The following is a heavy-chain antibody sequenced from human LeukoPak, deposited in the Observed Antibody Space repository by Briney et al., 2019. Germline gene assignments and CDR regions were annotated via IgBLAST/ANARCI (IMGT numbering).Heavy chain of an antibody. V-gene: IGHV3-66*01. J-gene: IGHJ3*02. CDR3: ARDLDYYDSSGYFDAFDI. D-gene: IGHD3-22*01. CDR1: GFTVSSNY. Sequence: SGGSLRLSCAASGFTVSSNYMSWVRQAPGKGLEWVSVIYSGGSTYYADSVKGRFTISRDNSKNTLYLQMNSLRAEDTAVYYCARDLDYYDSSGYFDAFDIWGQGTMVTASS. CDR2: IYSGGST.